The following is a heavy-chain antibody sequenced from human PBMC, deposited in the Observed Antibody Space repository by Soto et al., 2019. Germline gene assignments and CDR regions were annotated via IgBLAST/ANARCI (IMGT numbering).Heavy chain of an antibody. Sequence: GGSLRLXCAASGFTFSSYAMSWVRQAPGKGLEWVSAISASGGSTYYADSVKGRFTISRDNSKNTLYLHMNSLRAEDTAVFHCAKDLTYSSRWSANYFFDYWGQGALVTVSS. CDR3: AKDLTYSSRWSANYFFDY. V-gene: IGHV3-23*01. CDR1: GFTFSSYA. CDR2: ISASGGST. J-gene: IGHJ4*02. D-gene: IGHD6-13*01.